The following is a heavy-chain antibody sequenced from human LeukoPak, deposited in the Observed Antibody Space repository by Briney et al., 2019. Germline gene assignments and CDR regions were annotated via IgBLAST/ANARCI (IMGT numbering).Heavy chain of an antibody. J-gene: IGHJ5*02. D-gene: IGHD3-22*01. CDR3: ARVTGHYDSSGYYNWFDP. CDR2: INPNSGGT. Sequence: ASVKVSCKASGYTFTGYYMHWVRQAPGQGLEWMGWINPNSGGTNYAQKFQGRVTTTRDTSISTAYMELSRLRSDDTAVYYCARVTGHYDSSGYYNWFDPWGQGTLVTVSS. CDR1: GYTFTGYY. V-gene: IGHV1-2*02.